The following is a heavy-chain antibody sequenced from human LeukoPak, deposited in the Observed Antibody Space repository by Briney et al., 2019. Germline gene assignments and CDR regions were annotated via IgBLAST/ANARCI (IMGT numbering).Heavy chain of an antibody. CDR2: ISSSGSTM. CDR3: ARAWSSGYYLDAFDI. J-gene: IGHJ3*02. V-gene: IGHV3-48*03. D-gene: IGHD3-22*01. Sequence: GGSLRLSCAASGFTFSSYEMNWVRQAPGKGLEWVSYISSSGSTMYYADSVKGRFTISRDNAKNSLSLQMNSLRAEDTAVYYCARAWSSGYYLDAFDIWGQGTMVTVSS. CDR1: GFTFSSYE.